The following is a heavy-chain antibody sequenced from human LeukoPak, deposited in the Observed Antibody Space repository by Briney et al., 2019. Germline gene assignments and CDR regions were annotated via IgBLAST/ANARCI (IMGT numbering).Heavy chain of an antibody. CDR2: INHSGST. CDR3: ARGPLSGHLDWASIFDY. J-gene: IGHJ4*02. CDR1: GGSFSGYY. V-gene: IGHV4-34*01. D-gene: IGHD3-9*01. Sequence: PSETLSLTCAVYGGSFSGYYWSWIRQPPGKGLEWIGEINHSGSTNYNPSLKSRVTISVDTSKNQFSLKLSSVTAADTAVYYCARGPLSGHLDWASIFDYWGQGTLVTVSS.